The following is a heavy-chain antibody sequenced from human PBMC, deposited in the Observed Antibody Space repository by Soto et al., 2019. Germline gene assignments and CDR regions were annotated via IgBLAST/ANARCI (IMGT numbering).Heavy chain of an antibody. Sequence: QVQLVQSGAEVKKPGASVMLSCKASGYTFTSYAMHWVRQAPGQRLEWMGWINTGNGNTKYSQDFQGRITIIRDTSASTADMELISMISEDTTVYYCARMEAGRVITTPNWFDPWGQGTLVTVSS. V-gene: IGHV1-3*04. D-gene: IGHD2-21*01. CDR3: ARMEAGRVITTPNWFDP. CDR1: GYTFTSYA. J-gene: IGHJ5*02. CDR2: INTGNGNT.